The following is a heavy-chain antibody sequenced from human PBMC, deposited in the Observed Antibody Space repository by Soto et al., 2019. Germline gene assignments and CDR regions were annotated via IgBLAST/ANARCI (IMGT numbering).Heavy chain of an antibody. CDR1: GGSISSGGYS. V-gene: IGHV4-30-2*01. CDR2: IYHSVST. J-gene: IGHJ4*02. Sequence: QLQLLESGSGLVKPSQTLSLTCAVSGGSISSGGYSWGWIRQPPGKGLEWIGYIYHSVSTYYNPSLQSRVTISVDRSKNQFSLRLSSVTAEDTAVYYCARVPDYWGQGTLVTVSS. CDR3: ARVPDY.